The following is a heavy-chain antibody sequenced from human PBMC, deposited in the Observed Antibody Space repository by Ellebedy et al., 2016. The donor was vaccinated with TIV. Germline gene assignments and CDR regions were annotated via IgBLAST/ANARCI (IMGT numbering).Heavy chain of an antibody. Sequence: GESLKISCAASGFTFGCCAMGWVRQAPGQGLEWVANINQDGRTTNYVDSVKGRFTISRDNAKNSLYLQLNSLRVDDTAMYYCATDKVCFTFDIWGRGTMVTVSS. CDR1: GFTFGCCA. CDR2: INQDGRTT. CDR3: ATDKVCFTFDI. J-gene: IGHJ3*02. V-gene: IGHV3-7*01.